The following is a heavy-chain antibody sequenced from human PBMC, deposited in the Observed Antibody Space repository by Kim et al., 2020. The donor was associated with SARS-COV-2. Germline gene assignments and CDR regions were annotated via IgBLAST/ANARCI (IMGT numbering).Heavy chain of an antibody. Sequence: GGSLRLSCAASGFTFSKYWMSWVRQAPGKGLEWVANIHPDGNRQFYVDSVRGRFTISRDNAKNSLYLQLNSLRAEDTAVYHCARGQDYGDYSNVYWGQGTRHTVSS. J-gene: IGHJ4*02. V-gene: IGHV3-7*01. D-gene: IGHD4-17*01. CDR3: ARGQDYGDYSNVY. CDR1: GFTFSKYW. CDR2: IHPDGNRQ.